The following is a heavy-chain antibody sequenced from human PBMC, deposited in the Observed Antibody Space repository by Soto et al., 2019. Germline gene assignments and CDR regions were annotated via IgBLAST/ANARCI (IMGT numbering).Heavy chain of an antibody. CDR2: IYYSGST. CDR3: ARVRPVRVVAALNYGMDV. J-gene: IGHJ6*02. V-gene: IGHV4-31*03. D-gene: IGHD2-15*01. CDR1: GGSISSGGYY. Sequence: SETLSLTCTVSGGSISSGGYYWSWIRQHPGKGLEWIGYIYYSGSTYYNPSLKSRVTISVDTSKNQFSLKLSSVTAADTAVYYCARVRPVRVVAALNYGMDVWGQGTTVTVSS.